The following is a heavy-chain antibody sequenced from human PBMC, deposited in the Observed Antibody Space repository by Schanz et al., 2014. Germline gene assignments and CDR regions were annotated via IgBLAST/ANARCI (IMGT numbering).Heavy chain of an antibody. CDR2: LSGSGGST. D-gene: IGHD3-9*01. Sequence: EVQLLESGGGLVQPGGSLRLSCAASGFTFTTHSMTWVRQAPGKGLEWVSALSGSGGSTYYADSVKGRFTISRDNSKNTLYLQMNSLRAEDTAVYYCAKQIHYDILTGTRNWGQGTLVTVSS. CDR1: GFTFTTHS. CDR3: AKQIHYDILTGTRN. V-gene: IGHV3-23*01. J-gene: IGHJ4*02.